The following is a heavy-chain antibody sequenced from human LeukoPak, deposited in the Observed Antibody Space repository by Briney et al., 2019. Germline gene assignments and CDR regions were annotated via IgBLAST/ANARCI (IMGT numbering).Heavy chain of an antibody. CDR1: GGSISSGVYY. CDR3: AREIDYLFDY. J-gene: IGHJ4*02. CDR2: IYYSGSA. D-gene: IGHD4/OR15-4a*01. V-gene: IGHV4-30-4*08. Sequence: SETLSLTCTVSGGSISSGVYYWSWIRQPPGKGLEWIGYIYYSGSAYYSPSLKSRVTISVDTSKNQFSLKLSSVTASDTAVYYCAREIDYLFDYWGQGTLVTVSS.